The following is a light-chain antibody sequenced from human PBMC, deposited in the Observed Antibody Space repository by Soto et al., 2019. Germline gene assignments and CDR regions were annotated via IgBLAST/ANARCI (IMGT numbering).Light chain of an antibody. J-gene: IGKJ1*01. CDR1: QSVSSNH. V-gene: IGKV3-20*01. CDR3: QQFGSAWT. Sequence: DIVLTQSPGTLSLSPGERATLSCRATQSVSSNHLAWYQQKPGRAPRLLIYGTSSRATGIPDRSSGSGSGTGFTLTISRLEPEDFAVYYCQQFGSAWTFGQGTKVDIK. CDR2: GTS.